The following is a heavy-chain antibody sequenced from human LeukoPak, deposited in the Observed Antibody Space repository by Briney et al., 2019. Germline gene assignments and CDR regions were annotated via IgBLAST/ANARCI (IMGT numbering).Heavy chain of an antibody. CDR3: AKEGTGDPRDFDY. Sequence: GGSLRLSCAASGFTFSSYVMSWVRQAPGKGLEWVSAVSGSGGSTYYADSVKGRFTISRDSSKNTLYLQMNSLRAEDTAVYYCAKEGTGDPRDFDYWGQGTLVTVSS. D-gene: IGHD3/OR15-3a*01. CDR1: GFTFSSYV. CDR2: VSGSGGST. J-gene: IGHJ4*02. V-gene: IGHV3-23*01.